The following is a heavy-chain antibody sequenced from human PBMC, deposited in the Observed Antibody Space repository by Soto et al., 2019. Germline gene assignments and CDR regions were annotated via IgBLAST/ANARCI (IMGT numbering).Heavy chain of an antibody. Sequence: EVQLVESGGGLVRPGGSLRLSCVASAFTLRTYGFNWVRQAPGKGLEWVSYFSASGDNIHYADSVKGRFTISRDNADNSVYLQMNSLRDEDTAVYYCATWPTLTPDYWGQGTLVTVSS. CDR3: ATWPTLTPDY. V-gene: IGHV3-48*02. CDR1: AFTLRTYG. J-gene: IGHJ4*02. CDR2: FSASGDNI. D-gene: IGHD4-17*01.